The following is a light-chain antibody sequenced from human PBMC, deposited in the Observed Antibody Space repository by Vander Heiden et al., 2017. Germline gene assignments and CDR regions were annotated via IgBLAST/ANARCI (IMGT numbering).Light chain of an antibody. CDR3: QAWDSSTAGGV. Sequence: SYALTQPPPASVSPGQTASITCSGDKLGDKYACWYQQKPGQSPVLVIYQDSKRPSGIPERFSGSNSGNTATLTISGTQAMDEADYYCQAWDSSTAGGVFGGGTKLTVL. J-gene: IGLJ2*01. CDR1: KLGDKY. V-gene: IGLV3-1*01. CDR2: QDS.